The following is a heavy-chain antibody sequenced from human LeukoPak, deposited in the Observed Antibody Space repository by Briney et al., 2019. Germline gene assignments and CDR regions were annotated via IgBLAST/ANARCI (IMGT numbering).Heavy chain of an antibody. D-gene: IGHD1-1*01. V-gene: IGHV1-8*01. J-gene: IGHJ4*02. CDR3: ARGLGNDGIFDY. CDR1: GYTFSYD. CDR2: MNPNSGYT. Sequence: GASVKASCKASGYTFSYDVNWVRQATGQGLEWMGWMNPNSGYTGYAQKFQGRVTMTRNTSISTAYMELSSLRSEDTAVYYCARGLGNDGIFDYWGPGTLVSVSS.